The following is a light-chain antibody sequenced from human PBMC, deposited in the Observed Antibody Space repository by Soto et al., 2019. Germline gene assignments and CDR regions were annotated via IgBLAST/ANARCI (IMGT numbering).Light chain of an antibody. CDR1: QSVDSN. V-gene: IGKV3-15*01. CDR3: QEYNNWPRT. CDR2: GAS. J-gene: IGKJ1*01. Sequence: EVVMTQSPAILSVSPGDTATLSCRATQSVDSNLAWYQQKPGQAPRLLISGASTRATAIPARFSGSGSGTEFTLTIGSLQSEDFAVYYCQEYNNWPRTLGQGTKVDIK.